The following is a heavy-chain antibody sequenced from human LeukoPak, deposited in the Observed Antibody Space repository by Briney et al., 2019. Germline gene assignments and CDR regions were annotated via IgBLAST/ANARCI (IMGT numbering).Heavy chain of an antibody. CDR1: GGSFSGYY. D-gene: IGHD6-19*01. V-gene: IGHV4-34*01. J-gene: IGHJ6*03. CDR2: INHSGST. CDR3: ARHCIFGSGHPYYYYYYMDV. Sequence: SETLSLTCAVYGGSFSGYYWSWIRQPPGKGLEWIGEINHSGSTNYNPSLKSRVTISVDTSKNQFSLKLSSVTAADTAVYYCARHCIFGSGHPYYYYYYMDVWGKGTTVTIS.